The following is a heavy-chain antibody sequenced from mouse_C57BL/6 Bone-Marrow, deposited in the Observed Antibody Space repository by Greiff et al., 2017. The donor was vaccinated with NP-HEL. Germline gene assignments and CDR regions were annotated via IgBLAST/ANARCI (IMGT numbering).Heavy chain of an antibody. Sequence: QVQLQQPGAELVMPGASVKLSCKASGYTFTSYWMHWVKQRPGQGLEWIGEIDPSDSYTNYNQKFKGKSTLTVDKSSSTAYMQLSSLTSEDSAVYYCARGAVADPWYFDVWGTGTTVTVSS. CDR3: ARGAVADPWYFDV. CDR2: IDPSDSYT. J-gene: IGHJ1*03. CDR1: GYTFTSYW. D-gene: IGHD1-1*01. V-gene: IGHV1-69*01.